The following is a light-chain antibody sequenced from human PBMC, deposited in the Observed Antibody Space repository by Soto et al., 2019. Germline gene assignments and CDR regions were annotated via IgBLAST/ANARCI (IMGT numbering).Light chain of an antibody. CDR1: QSVSSSY. CDR3: QQYSASPNS. CDR2: GGS. J-gene: IGKJ5*01. Sequence: EVVLTQSPGTLSLSPGERATLSCRASQSVSSSYLTWYQQRPGQAPRLVIYGGSRRATGIPDRFSGSGSGTDFTLTISRLEPEDFAVYYCQQYSASPNSFGQGTRLEIK. V-gene: IGKV3-20*01.